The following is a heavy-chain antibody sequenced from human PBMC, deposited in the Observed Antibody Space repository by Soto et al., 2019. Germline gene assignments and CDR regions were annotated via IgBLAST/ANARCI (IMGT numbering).Heavy chain of an antibody. CDR1: GGSIRSYY. V-gene: IGHV4-59*01. CDR3: ARTLGDSSGFV. Sequence: SETLSLTCTVSGGSIRSYYWSWIRQPPGKGLEWIGYIYYTGSTNYNSSLKSRVTISVDTSKNQFSLKLSSVTAADTAAYYCARTLGDSSGFVWGQGTLVTVSS. CDR2: IYYTGST. D-gene: IGHD3-22*01. J-gene: IGHJ4*02.